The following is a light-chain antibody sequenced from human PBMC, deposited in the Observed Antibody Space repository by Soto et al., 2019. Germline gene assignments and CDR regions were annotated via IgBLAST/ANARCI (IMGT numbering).Light chain of an antibody. CDR2: DAS. CDR3: QQYKSNLYT. V-gene: IGKV1-5*01. CDR1: QPISSW. J-gene: IGKJ2*01. Sequence: DIQMTQSPSTLSASVGDRVTITCRASQPISSWLAWYQQKPGKAPQLLIYDASGLENGVPSRFSGRGSGTEFTLTISGLQPGDFATYFCQQYKSNLYTFGQGTKLEIK.